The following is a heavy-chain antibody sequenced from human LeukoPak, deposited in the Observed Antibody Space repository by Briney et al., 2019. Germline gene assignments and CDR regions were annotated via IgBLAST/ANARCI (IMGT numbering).Heavy chain of an antibody. V-gene: IGHV1-69*04. J-gene: IGHJ4*02. CDR1: GGTFSSYA. Sequence: SVKVSCKASGGTFSSYAISWVRQAPGQGLEWVGRIIPILGIANYAQKFQGRVTITADKSTSTAYMELSSLRSEDTAVYYCARGGAAGNPFDYWGQGTLVTVSS. CDR2: IIPILGIA. D-gene: IGHD6-13*01. CDR3: ARGGAAGNPFDY.